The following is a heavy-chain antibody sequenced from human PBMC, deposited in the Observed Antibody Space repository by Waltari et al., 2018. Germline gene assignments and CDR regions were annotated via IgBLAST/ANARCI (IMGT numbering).Heavy chain of an antibody. V-gene: IGHV3-7*02. CDR1: GFTFSSYW. J-gene: IGHJ4*02. CDR2: IKQDGSEK. CDR3: ASIAAAGWGSFDY. D-gene: IGHD6-13*01. Sequence: EVQLVESGGGLVQPGGSLRLSCAASGFTFSSYWLSWVRQAPGKGLEWVANIKQDGSEKYYVDSVKGRFTISRDNAKNSLYLQMNSLRAEDTAVYYCASIAAAGWGSFDYWGQGTLVTVSS.